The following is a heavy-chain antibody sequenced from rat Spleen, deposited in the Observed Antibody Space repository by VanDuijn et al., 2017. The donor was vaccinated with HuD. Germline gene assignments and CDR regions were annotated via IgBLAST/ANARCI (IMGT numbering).Heavy chain of an antibody. CDR2: INKDSSIV. J-gene: IGHJ2*01. V-gene: IGHV4-2*01. CDR3: ARETGGVEY. CDR1: GFTFSHYD. Sequence: EVQLVESGGGLVQPGRSMKLSCAASGFTFSHYDMAWVRQAPGKGLEWIGEINKDSSIVNHTPSLKDKFTISRDNAQNTLYLQMTKLGSEDTAVYYCARETGGVEYWGQGVMVTVSS. D-gene: IGHD4-1*01.